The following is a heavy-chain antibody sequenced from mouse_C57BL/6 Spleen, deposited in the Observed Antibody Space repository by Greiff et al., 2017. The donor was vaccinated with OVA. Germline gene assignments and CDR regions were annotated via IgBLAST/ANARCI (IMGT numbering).Heavy chain of an antibody. J-gene: IGHJ4*01. CDR1: GFTFSDYY. Sequence: EVKLVESEGGLVQPGSSMKLSCTASGFTFSDYYMAWVRQVPEKGLEWVANINYDGSSTYYLDSLKSRFIISRDNAKNILYLQMSSLKSEDTATYYCARGLTGTGYAMDYWGQGTSVTVSS. CDR3: ARGLTGTGYAMDY. CDR2: INYDGSST. D-gene: IGHD4-1*01. V-gene: IGHV5-16*01.